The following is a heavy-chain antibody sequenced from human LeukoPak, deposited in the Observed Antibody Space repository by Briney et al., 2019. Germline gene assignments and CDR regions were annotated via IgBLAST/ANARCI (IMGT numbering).Heavy chain of an antibody. CDR1: GFTFTSYA. J-gene: IGHJ4*02. CDR2: IGDSGGST. CDR3: AIQTSGYYAY. Sequence: GGSLRLSCAASGFTFTSYAMSWVRQAPGKGLEWVSAIGDSGGSTYYADSVKGRFTISRDNSKNTLYLQMNSLRAGDTAVYYCAIQTSGYYAYWGQGTLVTVSS. D-gene: IGHD3-22*01. V-gene: IGHV3-23*01.